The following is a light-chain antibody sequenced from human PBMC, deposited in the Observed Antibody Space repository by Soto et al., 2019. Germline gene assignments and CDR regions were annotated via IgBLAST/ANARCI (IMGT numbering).Light chain of an antibody. CDR3: QQSYSIPPIT. CDR1: QTINNN. CDR2: GAS. J-gene: IGKJ5*01. V-gene: IGKV1-39*01. Sequence: IQMTQSPSSLSASVGARVTITCRASQTINNNLNWYQQKPGKAPKLLIYGASSLQSGVPSRFSGSGSGTEFTLTISSLQPEDFATYYCQQSYSIPPITFGHVTRLEIK.